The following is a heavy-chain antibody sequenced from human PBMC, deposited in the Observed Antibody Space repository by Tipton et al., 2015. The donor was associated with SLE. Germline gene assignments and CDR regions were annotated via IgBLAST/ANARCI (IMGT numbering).Heavy chain of an antibody. V-gene: IGHV1-18*01. Sequence: QLVQSGAEQKKPGASVKVSCKASGYTFDTFGVGWVRQAPGQGLEWLAWISGYNGQTEYSQKIQGRVTVTRDTSTSTAFLDVSSLTSDDTAVYYCARSPSWFTGDYNGMDVWGQGTTVTVSS. J-gene: IGHJ6*02. D-gene: IGHD3-10*01. CDR3: ARSPSWFTGDYNGMDV. CDR1: GYTFDTFG. CDR2: ISGYNGQT.